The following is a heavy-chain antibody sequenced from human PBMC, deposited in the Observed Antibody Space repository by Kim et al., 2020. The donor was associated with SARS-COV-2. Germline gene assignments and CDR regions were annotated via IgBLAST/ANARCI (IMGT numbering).Heavy chain of an antibody. CDR2: ISSSSSYI. V-gene: IGHV3-21*01. Sequence: GGSLRLSCAASGFTFSSYSMNWVRQAPGKGLEWVSSISSSSSYIYYADSVKGRFTISRDNAKNSLYLQMNSLRAEDTAVYYCVREKEGSDAFDIWGQGTMVTVSS. CDR1: GFTFSSYS. CDR3: VREKEGSDAFDI. D-gene: IGHD6-6*01. J-gene: IGHJ3*02.